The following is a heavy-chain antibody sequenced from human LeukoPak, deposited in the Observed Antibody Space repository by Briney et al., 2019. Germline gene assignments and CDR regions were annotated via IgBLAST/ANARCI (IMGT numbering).Heavy chain of an antibody. CDR2: IWYDGSNK. CDR3: ARDGGCSSTSCPIDY. Sequence: GESRRLSCSPSGFTFSSYGMHWVRQAPGKWLEWVGVIWYDGSNKYYADSVKGRFTISRDNSKNTLYMQMNSLRAEDTAVYYCARDGGCSSTSCPIDYWGQGTLVTVSS. D-gene: IGHD2-2*01. J-gene: IGHJ4*02. CDR1: GFTFSSYG. V-gene: IGHV3-33*01.